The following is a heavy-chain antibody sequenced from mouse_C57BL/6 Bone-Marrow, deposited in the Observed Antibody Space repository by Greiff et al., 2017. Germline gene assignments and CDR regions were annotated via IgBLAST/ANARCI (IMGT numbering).Heavy chain of an antibody. CDR3: ARGDGNDVSWFAY. CDR2: IYPGSGST. Sequence: QVQLQQPGAELVKPGASVKMSCKASGYTFTSYWITWVKQRPGQGLEWIGDIYPGSGSTNYDEKFKSKATLTVDTSSSTAYMQLSSLTSEDSAVYYCARGDGNDVSWFAYWGQGTLVTVSA. CDR1: GYTFTSYW. V-gene: IGHV1-55*01. D-gene: IGHD2-2*01. J-gene: IGHJ3*01.